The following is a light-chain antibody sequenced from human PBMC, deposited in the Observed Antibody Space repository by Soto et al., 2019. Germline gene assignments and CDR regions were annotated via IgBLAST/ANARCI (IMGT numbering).Light chain of an antibody. V-gene: IGLV1-40*01. J-gene: IGLJ1*01. Sequence: QAVVTQPPSVSGAPGQRVTISCTGSSSNIGAGYDVHWYQRLPGTAPKVLIYGNNNRPSGVPDRFSGSKSGTSASLAITGLQAEDEADYYCQSSDSSLSGSYVFGTGTKLTVL. CDR3: QSSDSSLSGSYV. CDR2: GNN. CDR1: SSNIGAGYD.